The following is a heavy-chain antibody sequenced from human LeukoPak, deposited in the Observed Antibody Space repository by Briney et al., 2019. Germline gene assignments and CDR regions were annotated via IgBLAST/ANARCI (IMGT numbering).Heavy chain of an antibody. D-gene: IGHD3-10*01. CDR1: GYTFTGYY. CDR3: ARGPMVRGVSPIWLDP. Sequence: ASVKVSCKASGYTFTGYYMHWVRQAPGQGLEWMGWINPNSGGTNYAQKFQGRVTMTRDTSISTAYMELSRLRSDDTAVYYCARGPMVRGVSPIWLDPWGQGTLVTVSS. CDR2: INPNSGGT. J-gene: IGHJ5*02. V-gene: IGHV1-2*02.